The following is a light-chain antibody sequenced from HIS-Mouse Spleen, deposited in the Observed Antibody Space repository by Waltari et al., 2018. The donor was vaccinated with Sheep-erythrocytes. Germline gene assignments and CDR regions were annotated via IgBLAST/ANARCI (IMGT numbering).Light chain of an antibody. CDR2: DAS. J-gene: IGKJ4*01. V-gene: IGKV3-11*01. CDR3: QQRSNWLT. Sequence: LTQSPATLSLSPGERATLSCRASQSVSSYLAWYQQKPGQAPRLLIYDASNRATGIPARFSGSGSGTDFTLTISSLEPEDFAVYYCQQRSNWLTFGGGTKVEIK. CDR1: QSVSSY.